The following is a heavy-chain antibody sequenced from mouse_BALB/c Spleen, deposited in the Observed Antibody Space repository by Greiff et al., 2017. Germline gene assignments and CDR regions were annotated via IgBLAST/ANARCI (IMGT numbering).Heavy chain of an antibody. CDR3: ARTAYYGNYAWFAY. J-gene: IGHJ3*01. D-gene: IGHD2-10*01. V-gene: IGHV1-4*01. Sequence: QVQLQQSGAELARPWASVKMSCKASGYTFTSYTMHWVKQRPGQGLEWIGYINPSSGYTNYNQKFKDKATLTADKSSSTAYMQLSSLTSEDSAVYYCARTAYYGNYAWFAYWGQGTLVTVSA. CDR1: GYTFTSYT. CDR2: INPSSGYT.